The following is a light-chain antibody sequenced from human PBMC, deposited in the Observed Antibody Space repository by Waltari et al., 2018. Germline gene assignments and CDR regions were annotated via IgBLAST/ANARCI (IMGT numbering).Light chain of an antibody. CDR1: QDISNY. CDR3: QQYDNLPPRLT. J-gene: IGKJ4*01. Sequence: DIQMTQSPSSLSASVGDRVTITCQASQDISNYLNWYQQKPGKAPKLLIYDASNLETGVPSRFSGRGSGTDFTFTISSLQPEDIATYYCQQYDNLPPRLTFGGGTKVEIK. V-gene: IGKV1-33*01. CDR2: DAS.